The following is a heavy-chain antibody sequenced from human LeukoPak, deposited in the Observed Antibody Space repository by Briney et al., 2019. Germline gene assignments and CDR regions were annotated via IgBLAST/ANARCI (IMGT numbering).Heavy chain of an antibody. Sequence: GASVKVSCKASGGTFSSYAISWVRQAPGQGLEWMGIINPSGGSTSYAQKFQGRVTMTRDTSTSTVYMELSSLRSEDTAVYYCARGPYTRVVVITISRYYSDYWGQGTLVTVSS. CDR2: INPSGGST. CDR3: ARGPYTRVVVITISRYYSDY. D-gene: IGHD3-22*01. CDR1: GGTFSSYA. J-gene: IGHJ4*02. V-gene: IGHV1-46*01.